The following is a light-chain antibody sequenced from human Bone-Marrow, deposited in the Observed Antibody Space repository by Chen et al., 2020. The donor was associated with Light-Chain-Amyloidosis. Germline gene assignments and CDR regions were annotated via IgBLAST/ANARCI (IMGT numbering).Light chain of an antibody. Sequence: QPALTQPRSVSGSPGQSVTISCTGTSGDVGGYDVVSWYQQYPVKAPKLIIYDVSKRPSGVPDRFSGSKSGNTASLTISGLQAADEADYYCCSTAGRSTLVFGGGTTLTVL. J-gene: IGLJ2*01. CDR1: SGDVGGYDV. CDR3: CSTAGRSTLV. V-gene: IGLV2-11*02. CDR2: DVS.